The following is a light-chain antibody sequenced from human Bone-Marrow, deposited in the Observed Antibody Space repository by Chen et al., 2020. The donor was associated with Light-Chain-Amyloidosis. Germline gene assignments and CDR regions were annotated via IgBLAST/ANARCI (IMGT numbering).Light chain of an antibody. J-gene: IGKJ2*01. CDR2: KVS. CDR3: MQATHWPYT. Sequence: VVMSQSSPPLPVTLGELPSISCRSSQSLVHSDGNTYVNWLQQRPGQSPRRLIYKVSNRDSGVPDRFSGSGSGTDFTLKISRVEAEDVGIYYCMQATHWPYTFGQGTKVEIK. CDR1: QSLVHSDGNTY. V-gene: IGKV2-30*02.